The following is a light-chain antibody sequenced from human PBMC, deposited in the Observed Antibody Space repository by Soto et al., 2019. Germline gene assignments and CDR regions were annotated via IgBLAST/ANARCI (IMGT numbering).Light chain of an antibody. Sequence: EIVLTQSPVTLSLSPGERATPSCRPSKSVITRYFAGNQQKPGQAPRLLIYAESSRAAGIPDRFSGSGSGTDFSLTISRLEPEDFAVYYCHQYASSRTFGPGTKVE. J-gene: IGKJ1*01. CDR1: KSVITRY. CDR2: AES. CDR3: HQYASSRT. V-gene: IGKV3-20*01.